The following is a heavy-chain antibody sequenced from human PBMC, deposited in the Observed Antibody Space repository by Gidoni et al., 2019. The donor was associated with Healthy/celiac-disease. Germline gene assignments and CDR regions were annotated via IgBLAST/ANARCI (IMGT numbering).Heavy chain of an antibody. CDR3: ATLIVHYSSSSTWAWFDP. CDR1: GYTLTEFS. CDR2: FDPEDGET. V-gene: IGHV1-24*01. J-gene: IGHJ5*02. D-gene: IGHD6-6*01. Sequence: QVQLVQSGAEVKKPGASVKVSCKVSGYTLTEFSMHWVRQAPGKGLEWMGGFDPEDGETIYAQKFQGRVTMTEDTSTDTAYMELSSLRSEDTAVYYCATLIVHYSSSSTWAWFDPWGQGTLVTVSS.